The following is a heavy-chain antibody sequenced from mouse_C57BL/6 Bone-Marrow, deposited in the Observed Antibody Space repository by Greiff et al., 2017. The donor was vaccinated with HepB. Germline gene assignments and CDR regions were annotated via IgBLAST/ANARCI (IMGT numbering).Heavy chain of an antibody. CDR1: GFNIKDDY. D-gene: IGHD1-1*01. Sequence: VQLQQSGAELVRPGASVKLSCTASGFNIKDDYMHWVKQRPEQGLEWIGWIDPENGDTEYASKFQGKATITADTSSNTAYLQLSSLTSEDTAVYYCTTGLYYYGSSLFAYWGQGTLVTVSA. J-gene: IGHJ3*01. V-gene: IGHV14-4*01. CDR3: TTGLYYYGSSLFAY. CDR2: IDPENGDT.